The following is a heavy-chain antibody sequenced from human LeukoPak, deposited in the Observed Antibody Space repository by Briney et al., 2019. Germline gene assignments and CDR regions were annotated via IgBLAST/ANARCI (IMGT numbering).Heavy chain of an antibody. D-gene: IGHD4-11*01. CDR2: ISSSGSTI. CDR3: ARLLGHVTTYDY. J-gene: IGHJ4*02. V-gene: IGHV3-48*03. CDR1: AFTFSSYE. Sequence: PGGSLRLSCAASAFTFSSYEMNWVRQAPGKGLEWVSYISSSGSTIHYADSVKGRFTISRDNAKNSLYLQMNSLRAEDTAVYYCARLLGHVTTYDYWGQGTLVTVSS.